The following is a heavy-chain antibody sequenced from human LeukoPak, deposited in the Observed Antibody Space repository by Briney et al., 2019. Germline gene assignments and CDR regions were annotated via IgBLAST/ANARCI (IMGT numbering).Heavy chain of an antibody. V-gene: IGHV1-46*01. CDR1: GGTFSSYA. D-gene: IGHD6-13*01. CDR3: ARDRLVAAASYNWFDP. J-gene: IGHJ5*02. Sequence: ASVKVSCKASGGTFSSYAISWVRQAPGQGLEWMGIINPSGGSTSYAQKFQGRVTMTRDTSTSTVYMELSSLRSEDTAVYYCARDRLVAAASYNWFDPWGQRTLVTVSS. CDR2: INPSGGST.